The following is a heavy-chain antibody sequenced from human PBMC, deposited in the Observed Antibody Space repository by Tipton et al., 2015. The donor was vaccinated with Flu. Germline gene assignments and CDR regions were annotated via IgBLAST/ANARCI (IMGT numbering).Heavy chain of an antibody. J-gene: IGHJ5*01. Sequence: TLSLTCSVSGDSIGNAYYWGWVRRPPGKGLEWIGNICPGSPYYNPSLRSRVTMSVARSNDQFSLRLTSVTAADTAVYFCARRTFSNYVSEPKNWFDFWGRGILVTVSS. D-gene: IGHD4-11*01. CDR3: ARRTFSNYVSEPKNWFDF. CDR2: ICPGSP. V-gene: IGHV4-38-2*01. CDR1: GDSIGNAYY.